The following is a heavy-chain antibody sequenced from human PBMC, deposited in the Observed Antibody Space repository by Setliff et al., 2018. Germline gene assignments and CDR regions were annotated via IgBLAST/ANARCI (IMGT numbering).Heavy chain of an antibody. CDR3: ARDLSRGIPTRFDF. V-gene: IGHV5-51*01. CDR1: AYKFSTYW. D-gene: IGHD3-10*01. CDR2: IYPRDSDI. Sequence: GESLKISCKGSAYKFSTYWIAWVRQVPGKGLEWMGTIYPRDSDIKYSPSFQGQVTLSADNSINTVYVQWSSLKASDTATYYCARDLSRGIPTRFDFWGQGTPVTVSS. J-gene: IGHJ4*02.